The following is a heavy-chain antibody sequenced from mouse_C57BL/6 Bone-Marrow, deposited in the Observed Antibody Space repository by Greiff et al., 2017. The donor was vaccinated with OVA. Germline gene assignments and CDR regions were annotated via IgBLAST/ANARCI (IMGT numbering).Heavy chain of an antibody. CDR3: ARGGIPYDDDERFAY. CDR1: GYAFSSSW. D-gene: IGHD2-4*01. V-gene: IGHV1-82*01. Sequence: QVQLQQSGPELVKPGASVKISCKASGYAFSSSWMNWVQQRPGKGLEWIGRIYPGAGDTHYNGKFKGQATLTADKSSSTAYMQLSSLTSEDSAVDVCARGGIPYDDDERFAYWGQGTLVTVSA. J-gene: IGHJ3*01. CDR2: IYPGAGDT.